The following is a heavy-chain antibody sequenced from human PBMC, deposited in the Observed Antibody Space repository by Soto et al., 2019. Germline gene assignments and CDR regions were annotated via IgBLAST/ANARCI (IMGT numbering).Heavy chain of an antibody. CDR3: ARTARRRGFSYYFDY. V-gene: IGHV4-31*03. CDR1: GGSISSGGYY. CDR2: IYYSGST. Sequence: QVQLQESGPGLVKPSQTLSLTCTVSGGSISSGGYYWSWIRQHPGKGLEWIGYIYYSGSTYYNPSLKSRVPIXXDXSXXQFSLKLSAVTAADTAVYSCARTARRRGFSYYFDYWGQGTLVTVSS. D-gene: IGHD5-18*01. J-gene: IGHJ4*02.